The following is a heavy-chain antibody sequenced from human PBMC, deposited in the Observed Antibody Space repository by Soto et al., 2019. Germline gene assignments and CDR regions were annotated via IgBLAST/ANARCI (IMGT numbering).Heavy chain of an antibody. CDR3: AKAAAVAGPTDYYFDY. D-gene: IGHD6-19*01. V-gene: IGHV3-30*18. CDR2: ISYDGSNK. Sequence: VESGGGVVQPGRSLRLSCAASGFTFSSYGMHWVRQAPGKGLEWVAVISYDGSNKYYADSVKGRFTISRDNSKNTLYLQMNSLRAEDTAVYYCAKAAAVAGPTDYYFDYWGQGTLVTVSS. J-gene: IGHJ4*02. CDR1: GFTFSSYG.